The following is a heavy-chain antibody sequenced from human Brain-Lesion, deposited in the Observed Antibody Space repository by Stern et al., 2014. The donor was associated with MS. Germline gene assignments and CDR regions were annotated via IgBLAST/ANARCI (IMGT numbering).Heavy chain of an antibody. V-gene: IGHV3-30*18. Sequence: VQLLASGGGVVQPGRPLRLSCVASGFTFGSCAMHWVRQAPGKGLERVAGVSYDGSNKYYADSVKGRFTISRDNSQNTLYMQMSSLRPEDTAVYYCAKDRQYLTYFFDHWGQGSLVTVSS. J-gene: IGHJ5*02. CDR3: AKDRQYLTYFFDH. CDR1: GFTFGSCA. D-gene: IGHD2/OR15-2a*01. CDR2: VSYDGSNK.